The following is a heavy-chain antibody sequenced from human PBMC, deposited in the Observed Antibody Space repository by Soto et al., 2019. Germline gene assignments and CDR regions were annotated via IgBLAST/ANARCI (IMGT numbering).Heavy chain of an antibody. Sequence: SVKVSCKASGGTFSSYAISWVRHAPGQGLEWMGGIIPIFGTPNYAKKFQGRVTITADESTSTAYMELSSLRSEDTAVHYCARDPSERCAFDIWGQGTMVTVSS. CDR1: GGTFSSYA. CDR2: IIPIFGTP. D-gene: IGHD4-17*01. V-gene: IGHV1-69*13. CDR3: ARDPSERCAFDI. J-gene: IGHJ3*02.